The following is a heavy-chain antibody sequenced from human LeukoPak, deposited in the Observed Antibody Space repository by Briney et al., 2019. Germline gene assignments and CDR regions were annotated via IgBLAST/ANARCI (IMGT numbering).Heavy chain of an antibody. Sequence: GGSLRLSCAASGIIFSNYWMHWVRQAPGEGLGWVSRINRDGSRTSYADSVKGRFTISRDNAKNTLYLQMNSLRAEDTAVYYCARGGGYSYGSFDYWGQGTLVTVSS. CDR1: GIIFSNYW. CDR2: INRDGSRT. J-gene: IGHJ4*02. D-gene: IGHD5-18*01. CDR3: ARGGGYSYGSFDY. V-gene: IGHV3-74*01.